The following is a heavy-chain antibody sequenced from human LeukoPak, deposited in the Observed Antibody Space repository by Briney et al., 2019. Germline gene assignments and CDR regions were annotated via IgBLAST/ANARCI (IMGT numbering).Heavy chain of an antibody. J-gene: IGHJ4*02. Sequence: GGSLRLSCAASGFTFSSYWMSWVRQAPGKGLEWVANIKQDGSEKYYVDSVKGRFTISRDNAKNSLYLQMNSLRAEDTAVYYCAKDVEQLVPSYYFDYWGQGTLVTVSS. D-gene: IGHD6-6*01. CDR1: GFTFSSYW. CDR3: AKDVEQLVPSYYFDY. CDR2: IKQDGSEK. V-gene: IGHV3-7*01.